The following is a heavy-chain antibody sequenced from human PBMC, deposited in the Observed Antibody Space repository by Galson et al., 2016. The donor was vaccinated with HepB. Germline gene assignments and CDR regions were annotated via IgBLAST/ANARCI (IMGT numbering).Heavy chain of an antibody. Sequence: SLRLSCAASGFMFSTYAMHWVRQAPGKGLEWVALISYDETNEYYVDSVKGRFTISRDNSKNMFYLQMNSLRVEDTALYYCATVKWRLGSSWDRRGVRAMDFWGQGTTVTVSS. CDR3: ATVKWRLGSSWDRRGVRAMDF. D-gene: IGHD6-13*01. CDR2: ISYDETNE. CDR1: GFMFSTYA. J-gene: IGHJ6*02. V-gene: IGHV3-30*03.